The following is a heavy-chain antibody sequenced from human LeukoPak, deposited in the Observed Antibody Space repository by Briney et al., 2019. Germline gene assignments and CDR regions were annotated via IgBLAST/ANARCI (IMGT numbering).Heavy chain of an antibody. CDR2: ISVRSNYI. Sequence: AGGSLRLFCAASGHNFSSYSINWLRQAPGKGLEWVSCISVRSNYIYYPHSVRGRFRISRDDARDSLYLQMNSQRAEDTAVYYCVRLRRNSDTSGFYYYYDFWGQGTLVTVSS. CDR3: VRLRRNSDTSGFYYYYDF. CDR1: GHNFSSYS. D-gene: IGHD3-22*01. V-gene: IGHV3-21*01. J-gene: IGHJ4*02.